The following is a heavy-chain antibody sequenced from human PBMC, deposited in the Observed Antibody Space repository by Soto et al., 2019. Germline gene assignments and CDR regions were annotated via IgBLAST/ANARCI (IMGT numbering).Heavy chain of an antibody. J-gene: IGHJ4*02. CDR1: GFTFSSYA. D-gene: IGHD3-10*01. CDR2: ISGSGDST. V-gene: IGHV3-23*01. CDR3: ANRAYGSDFDY. Sequence: EVQLLESGGGLVQPGGSLRLSCAASGFTFSSYAMNWVRQAPGKGLEWVSVISGSGDSTYYAASVKGRFTISRDNSKNTLYLQMNSLRAEDTAVYYCANRAYGSDFDYWGQGTLVTVSS.